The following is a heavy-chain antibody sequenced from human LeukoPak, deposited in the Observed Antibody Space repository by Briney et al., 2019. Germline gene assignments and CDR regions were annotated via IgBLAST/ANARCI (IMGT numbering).Heavy chain of an antibody. J-gene: IGHJ6*02. Sequence: SVKVSCKASGYTFTGYGISWVRQAPGQGLEWMGWISAYNGNANYAQKLQGRVTMTTDTSTRTAYMELRSLRSDDTAVYYCARDRELLRGYYYYGMDVWGQGTTVTVSS. D-gene: IGHD1-26*01. CDR1: GYTFTGYG. V-gene: IGHV1-18*01. CDR3: ARDRELLRGYYYYGMDV. CDR2: ISAYNGNA.